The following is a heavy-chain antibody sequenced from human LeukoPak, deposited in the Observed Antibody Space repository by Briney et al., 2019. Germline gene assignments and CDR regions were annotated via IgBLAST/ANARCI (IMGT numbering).Heavy chain of an antibody. J-gene: IGHJ4*02. CDR1: GYTFTNYY. CDR2: INPNSGGT. D-gene: IGHD6-19*01. Sequence: GASVKVSCKASGYTFTNYYMHWVRQAPGQGLEWMGWINPNSGGTNYAQKFQGRVTMTSDTSINTANMDLSRLRSDDTAIYYCARDFSNGWALFDYWGQGTLVTVSS. CDR3: ARDFSNGWALFDY. V-gene: IGHV1-2*02.